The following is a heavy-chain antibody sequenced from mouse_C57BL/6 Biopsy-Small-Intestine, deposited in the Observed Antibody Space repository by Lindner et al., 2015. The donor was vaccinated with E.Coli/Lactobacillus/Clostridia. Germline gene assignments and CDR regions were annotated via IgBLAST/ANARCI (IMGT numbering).Heavy chain of an antibody. V-gene: IGHV1-80*01. CDR1: GYVFSTYW. CDR2: IYPGYGDT. J-gene: IGHJ1*03. Sequence: VQLQESGAELVKPGASVKISCKTSGYVFSTYWMNWVKQRPGKGLEWIGQIYPGYGDTNYNGKFKGKATLTADKSSSTAYMQLSSLTSEDSAVYFCARRGNYWYFDVWGTGTTVTVSS. CDR3: ARRGNYWYFDV. D-gene: IGHD1-1*02.